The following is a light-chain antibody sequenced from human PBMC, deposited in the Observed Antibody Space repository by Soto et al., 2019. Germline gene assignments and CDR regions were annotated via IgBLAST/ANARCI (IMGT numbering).Light chain of an antibody. J-gene: IGKJ4*01. CDR2: DAS. V-gene: IGKV1-5*01. Sequence: DIQMTHSPSTLSASVLYIVTITFRASQSISSWLALYQQKPGKAPKLLIYDASSLETGVPSRFSGSGSGTAFTFTISSLQPEDIATYYCQKYDNLPPNFGGGTKVDIK. CDR3: QKYDNLPPN. CDR1: QSISSW.